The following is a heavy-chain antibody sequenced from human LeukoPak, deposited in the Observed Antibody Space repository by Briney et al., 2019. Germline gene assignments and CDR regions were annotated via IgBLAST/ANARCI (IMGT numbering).Heavy chain of an antibody. V-gene: IGHV3-49*03. D-gene: IGHD3-9*01. CDR1: GFTFGDYA. CDR2: IRSKAYGGTT. Sequence: GGSLRLSCTASGFTFGDYAVSWFRQAPGKGLEWVGFIRSKAYGGTTEYAASVKGRFTISRDDSKSIAYLQMNSLKTEDTAVYYCTRAAGGYDIFGLGYFDYWGQGTLVTVSS. CDR3: TRAAGGYDIFGLGYFDY. J-gene: IGHJ4*02.